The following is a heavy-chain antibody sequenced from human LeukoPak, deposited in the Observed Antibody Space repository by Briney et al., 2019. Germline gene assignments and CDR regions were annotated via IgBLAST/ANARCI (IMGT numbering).Heavy chain of an antibody. CDR1: GGTFISYA. Sequence: SVTVSCMASGGTFISYAISWVRQAPGQGLEWMGRIITILGIANYAQKFQGRVTITADKSTSTAYMELSSLRSEDTAVYYCAREVYFTMVRGPFDYWGQGTLVTVSS. CDR3: AREVYFTMVRGPFDY. J-gene: IGHJ4*02. D-gene: IGHD3-10*01. CDR2: IITILGIA. V-gene: IGHV1-69*04.